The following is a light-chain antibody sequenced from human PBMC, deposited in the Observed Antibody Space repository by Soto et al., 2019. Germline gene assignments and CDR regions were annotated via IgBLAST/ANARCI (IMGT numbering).Light chain of an antibody. CDR3: QQRYSWPLT. CDR2: DAS. J-gene: IGKJ4*01. V-gene: IGKV3-11*01. Sequence: EIVLTQSPAAPSLSPGGRATLSCRVSQSINIYLAWYQQKLGQAPRLLIYDASIRATGIPARFSGSGSGTDFTLTISSLEPEDFGVYYCQQRYSWPLTFGGGPKVDIK. CDR1: QSINIY.